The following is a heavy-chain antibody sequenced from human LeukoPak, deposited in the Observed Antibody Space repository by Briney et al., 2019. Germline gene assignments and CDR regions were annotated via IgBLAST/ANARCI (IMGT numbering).Heavy chain of an antibody. Sequence: SETLSLTCTVSGGSLSSSSYYWGWIRQPPGKGLEWIGSIYYSGSTYYNPSLKSRVTISVDTSKNQFSLKLSSVTAADTAVYYCARLYSGSYPDYWGQGTLVTVSS. CDR1: GGSLSSSSYY. D-gene: IGHD1-26*01. CDR2: IYYSGST. CDR3: ARLYSGSYPDY. V-gene: IGHV4-39*01. J-gene: IGHJ4*02.